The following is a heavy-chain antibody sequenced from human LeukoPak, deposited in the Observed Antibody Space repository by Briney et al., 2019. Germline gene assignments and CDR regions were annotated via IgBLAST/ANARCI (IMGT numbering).Heavy chain of an antibody. CDR3: ARGGSYLSAFDI. CDR1: GFTFSNYN. J-gene: IGHJ3*02. Sequence: PGGSLRLSCAASGFTFSNYNMNWVRQAPGKGLEWVSSISSSSSYIYYADSVKGRFTISRDNAKNSLYLQMNSLRAEDTAVYYCARGGSYLSAFDIWGQGTMVTVSS. CDR2: ISSSSSYI. D-gene: IGHD1-26*01. V-gene: IGHV3-21*04.